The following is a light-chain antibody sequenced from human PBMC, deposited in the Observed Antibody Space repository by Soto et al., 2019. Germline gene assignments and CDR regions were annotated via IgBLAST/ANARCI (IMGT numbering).Light chain of an antibody. J-gene: IGKJ1*01. V-gene: IGKV3-15*01. CDR3: QQYNNWPPL. CDR2: GAS. CDR1: QSVSSN. Sequence: EIVMTQSPATLSVSPGERATLSCRASQSVSSNLAWYQQKPGQAPRLLIYGASTRATGIPARFSGSGSGTEFTFTISRLRSEDFAVYYCQQYNNWPPLFGQGTKVDIK.